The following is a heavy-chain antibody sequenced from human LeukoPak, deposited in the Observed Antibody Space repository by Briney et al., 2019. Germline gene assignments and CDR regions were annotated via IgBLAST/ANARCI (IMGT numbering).Heavy chain of an antibody. CDR3: ASYSISYYGMDV. CDR1: GFTVSSNY. D-gene: IGHD3-3*02. Sequence: GGSLRLSCAASGFTVSSNYMSWVRQAPGKGLEWVSSISSSSSYIYYADSVKGRFTISRDNAKNSLYLQMNSLRAEDTAVYYCASYSISYYGMDVWGQGTTVTVSS. CDR2: ISSSSSYI. J-gene: IGHJ6*02. V-gene: IGHV3-21*01.